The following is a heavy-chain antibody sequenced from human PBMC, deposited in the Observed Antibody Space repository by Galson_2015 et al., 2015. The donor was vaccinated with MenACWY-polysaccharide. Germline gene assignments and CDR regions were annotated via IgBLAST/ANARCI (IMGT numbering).Heavy chain of an antibody. J-gene: IGHJ6*02. CDR2: ISKSGNDM. CDR3: AKDFHNYGMDV. Sequence: SLRLSCAASGFRINTYYMNWVRQTPGKGLEWVSSISKSGNDMQYTVSVRGRFTISRDIAKNSLFLQMNSLGVEDTAIYYCAKDFHNYGMDVWGPGTKVTVSS. V-gene: IGHV3-21*06. CDR1: GFRINTYY.